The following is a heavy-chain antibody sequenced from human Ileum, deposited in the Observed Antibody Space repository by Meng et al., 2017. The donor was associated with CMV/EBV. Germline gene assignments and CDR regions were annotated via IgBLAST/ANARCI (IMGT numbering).Heavy chain of an antibody. J-gene: IGHJ4*02. CDR2: VYPGDSDT. D-gene: IGHD5-12*01. CDR3: ARRGYSYGFDY. CDR1: GDSFTSYW. Sequence: GGSLRLSCKGSGDSFTSYWIAWVRQMPGKGLEWMGIVYPGDSDTRYRPSFQGQVTISVDKSISTAYLQWSSLKASDSAIYYCARRGYSYGFDYWGQGTLVTVSS. V-gene: IGHV5-51*01.